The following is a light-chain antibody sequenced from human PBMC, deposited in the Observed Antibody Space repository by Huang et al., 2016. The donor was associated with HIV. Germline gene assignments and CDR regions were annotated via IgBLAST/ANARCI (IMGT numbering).Light chain of an antibody. CDR3: QQYNNWPWT. V-gene: IGKV3-15*01. CDR1: QSVSSN. J-gene: IGKJ1*01. CDR2: GAS. Sequence: IVMTQSPATLSVSPGERATLSCRASQSVSSNLVWYQQTPGQAPRVVIYGASIRATGIPARFSGSGSGTEFTLTISSLQSEDFAVYYCQQYNNWPWTFGQGTKVEIK.